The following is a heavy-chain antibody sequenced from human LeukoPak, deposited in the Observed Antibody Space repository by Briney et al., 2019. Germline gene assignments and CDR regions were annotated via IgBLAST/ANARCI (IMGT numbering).Heavy chain of an antibody. Sequence: SETLSLTCTVSGGSISSSSYYWGWIRQPPGKGLEWIGSIYYSGSTYYNPSLKSRVTISVDTSKNQFSLKLSSVTAADTAVYYCARALYYDFWSGTNWFDPWGQGTLVTVSS. CDR3: ARALYYDFWSGTNWFDP. D-gene: IGHD3-3*01. V-gene: IGHV4-39*07. CDR1: GGSISSSSYY. CDR2: IYYSGST. J-gene: IGHJ5*02.